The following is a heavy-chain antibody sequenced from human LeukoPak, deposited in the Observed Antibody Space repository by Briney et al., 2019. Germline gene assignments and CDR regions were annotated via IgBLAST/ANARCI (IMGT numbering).Heavy chain of an antibody. V-gene: IGHV4-34*01. Sequence: SETLSLTCAVYGGSFSGYYWSWLRQPPGKGLEWIGEINHSGSTNYNPSLKSRVTISVDTSKNQFSLKLSSVTAADTAVYYCARFPYYYDSRSSGDAFDIWGQGTMVTVSS. CDR3: ARFPYYYDSRSSGDAFDI. CDR1: GGSFSGYY. J-gene: IGHJ3*02. D-gene: IGHD3-22*01. CDR2: INHSGST.